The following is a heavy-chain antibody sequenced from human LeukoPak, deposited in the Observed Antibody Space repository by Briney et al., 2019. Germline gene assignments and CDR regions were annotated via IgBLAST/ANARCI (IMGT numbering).Heavy chain of an antibody. CDR1: GYTFTGYY. V-gene: IGHV1-2*02. J-gene: IGHJ5*02. D-gene: IGHD3-22*01. CDR2: INPNSGGT. CDR3: ARNLYYHDSRGNWFDP. Sequence: ASVKVSCKASGYTFTGYYMHWVRQAPGQGLEWMGWINPNSGGTNYAQKFQGRVTMTRDTSISTAYMELSRLRSDDTAVYYCARNLYYHDSRGNWFDPWGQGTLVTVSS.